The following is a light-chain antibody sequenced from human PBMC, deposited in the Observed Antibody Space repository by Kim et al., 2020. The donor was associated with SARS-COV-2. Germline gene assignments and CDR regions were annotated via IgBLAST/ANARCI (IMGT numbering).Light chain of an antibody. V-gene: IGLV3-25*03. CDR3: QSADSSGTYV. J-gene: IGLJ1*01. CDR1: ALSKQF. CDR2: KDT. Sequence: SYELTQPPSVSISPGQTARITCSEDALSKQFVYWYQQKPGQAPILVIYKDTERPSGIPERFSGSGSGRTVTLTITGVQAEDEADYYCQSADSSGTYVFG.